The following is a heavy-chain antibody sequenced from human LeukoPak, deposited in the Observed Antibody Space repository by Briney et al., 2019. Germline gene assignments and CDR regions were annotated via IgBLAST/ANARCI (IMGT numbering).Heavy chain of an antibody. J-gene: IGHJ4*02. Sequence: GGSLRLSCAASGFTFSSYSMNWVRQAPGNGLEWVSSISSSSSYIYYADSVKGRFTISRDNAKNSLYLQMNSLRAEDTAVYSCARVGRGSGPPYWGKGTLVTVSS. CDR3: ARVGRGSGPPY. V-gene: IGHV3-21*01. CDR1: GFTFSSYS. CDR2: ISSSSSYI. D-gene: IGHD6-19*01.